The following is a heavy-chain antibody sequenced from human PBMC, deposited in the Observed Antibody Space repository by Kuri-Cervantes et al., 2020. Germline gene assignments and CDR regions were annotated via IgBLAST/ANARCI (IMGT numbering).Heavy chain of an antibody. V-gene: IGHV1-8*01. CDR1: GYTFTSYD. CDR2: MNPNSSNT. CDR3: ARGAYGSGSYCLVMGLVY. D-gene: IGHD3-10*01. J-gene: IGHJ4*02. Sequence: ASVKVSCKASGYTFTSYDINWVRQATGQGLEWMGWMNPNSSNTGYAQQFQGRVTLTRNTSISTAYMELSRLRSEDTAVYYCARGAYGSGSYCLVMGLVYWGQGTLVTVSS.